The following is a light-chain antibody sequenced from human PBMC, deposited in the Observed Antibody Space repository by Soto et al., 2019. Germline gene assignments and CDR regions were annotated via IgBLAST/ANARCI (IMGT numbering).Light chain of an antibody. V-gene: IGKV3-11*01. CDR3: QQRSNWLIT. Sequence: EIVLTQSPATLSLSPGDRATLSCRASQSVSSYLAWYQQKPGQAPRLLIYDASNSATGIPARFSGSGSETDFTLTISSLEPEDFAVYYCQQRSNWLITFGQGTRLEIK. J-gene: IGKJ5*01. CDR1: QSVSSY. CDR2: DAS.